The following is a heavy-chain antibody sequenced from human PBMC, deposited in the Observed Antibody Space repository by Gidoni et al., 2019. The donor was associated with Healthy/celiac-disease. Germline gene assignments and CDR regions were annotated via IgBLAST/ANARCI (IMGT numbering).Heavy chain of an antibody. D-gene: IGHD6-6*01. CDR1: RRTFSSYA. J-gene: IGHJ4*02. CDR3: SRGIEYGGSSGGY. Sequence: SSVKASCQASRRTFSSYASSWVRQAPGRGLEWMGGIIPVLRTANYAQKFQGRVTSTADESTSTANMEVSRLRAEDTAVYYGSRGIEYGGSSGGYWGQGTLVTVSS. V-gene: IGHV1-69*01. CDR2: IIPVLRTA.